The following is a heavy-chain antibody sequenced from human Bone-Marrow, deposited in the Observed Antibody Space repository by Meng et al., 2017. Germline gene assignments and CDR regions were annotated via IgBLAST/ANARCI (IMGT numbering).Heavy chain of an antibody. Sequence: GESLKISCAASGFTVSSNYMSWVRQAPGKGLEWVSVIYSGGSTYYADSVKGRFTISRDNSKNTLYLQMNSLRAEDTAVYYCARDSYGDYLTVGYYFDYWGQGTLVTVSS. J-gene: IGHJ4*02. CDR1: GFTVSSNY. D-gene: IGHD4-17*01. V-gene: IGHV3-66*02. CDR3: ARDSYGDYLTVGYYFDY. CDR2: IYSGGST.